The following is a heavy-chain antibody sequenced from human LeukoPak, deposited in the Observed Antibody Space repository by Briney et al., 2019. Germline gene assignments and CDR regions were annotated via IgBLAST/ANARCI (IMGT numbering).Heavy chain of an antibody. CDR2: FDPEDGET. D-gene: IGHD6-19*01. V-gene: IGHV1-24*01. CDR3: ARGQPLGPYSAVAGTYQLLDY. CDR1: GYTLTELS. Sequence: GASVKASCKVSGYTLTELSMHWVRQAPGKGLEWMGGFDPEDGETIYAQKFQGRVTMTEDTSTDTAHMELSSLRSEDTAVYYCARGQPLGPYSAVAGTYQLLDYWGQGTLVTVSS. J-gene: IGHJ4*02.